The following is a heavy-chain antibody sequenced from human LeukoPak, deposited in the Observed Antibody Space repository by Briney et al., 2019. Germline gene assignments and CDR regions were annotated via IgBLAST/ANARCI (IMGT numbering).Heavy chain of an antibody. CDR1: GHSIINSYY. CDR2: IYHSGST. D-gene: IGHD3-22*01. J-gene: IGHJ1*01. CDR3: ARAVDSSGFSSFQY. Sequence: SETLSLTCTVSGHSIINSYYWGWIRQPPEKGLEWIGSIYHSGSTYYNPSLKSRVTISVDTSKNQFSLKLNSVTAADTAVYYCARAVDSSGFSSFQYWGQGTLVTVSS. V-gene: IGHV4-38-2*02.